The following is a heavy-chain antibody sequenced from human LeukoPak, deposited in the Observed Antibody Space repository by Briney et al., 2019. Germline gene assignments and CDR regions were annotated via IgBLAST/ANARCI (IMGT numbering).Heavy chain of an antibody. CDR2: ISRGGSDS. J-gene: IGHJ4*01. V-gene: IGHV3-11*01. CDR3: ARAGIVGAVFDF. D-gene: IGHD1-26*01. Sequence: GGSLRLSCTASGFTFSDYYMSWVRQAPGKGLEWVSCISRGGSDSYYADSAKGRFTISRDTAKNSLYLQMNSLRAEDTAVYYCARAGIVGAVFDFWGHGTLVTVSS. CDR1: GFTFSDYY.